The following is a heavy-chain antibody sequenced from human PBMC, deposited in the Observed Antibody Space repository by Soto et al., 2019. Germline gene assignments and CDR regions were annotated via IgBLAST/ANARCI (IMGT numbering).Heavy chain of an antibody. Sequence: GGSLRLSCAASGFTFSGSAMHWVRQASGKGLEWVGRIRSKANSYATAYAASVKGRFTISRDDSKNTAYLQMNSLKTEDTAVYYCTRGYRSFDVWGRGTMVTVSS. V-gene: IGHV3-73*01. CDR2: IRSKANSYAT. CDR1: GFTFSGSA. J-gene: IGHJ3*01. CDR3: TRGYRSFDV. D-gene: IGHD5-18*01.